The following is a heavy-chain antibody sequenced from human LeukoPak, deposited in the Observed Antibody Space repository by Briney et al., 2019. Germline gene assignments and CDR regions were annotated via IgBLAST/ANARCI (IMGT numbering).Heavy chain of an antibody. J-gene: IGHJ4*02. Sequence: SETLSLTCTVSGGSISSGSYYWSWIRQPAGKGLEWIGRIYTSGSTNYNPSLKSRVTISVDTSKNQFSLKLSSVTAADTAVYYCARAGYYYVQGYFDYWGQGTLVTVSS. CDR1: GGSISSGSYY. V-gene: IGHV4-61*02. D-gene: IGHD3-10*02. CDR3: ARAGYYYVQGYFDY. CDR2: IYTSGST.